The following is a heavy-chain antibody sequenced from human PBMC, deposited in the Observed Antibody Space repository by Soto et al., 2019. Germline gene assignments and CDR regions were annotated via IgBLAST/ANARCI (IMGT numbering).Heavy chain of an antibody. Sequence: QVQLVQSGAEVKKPGASVKVSCKVSGYSLSDLSMHWVRQAPGKGLEWMGGFDPEDGETIYAQKYQGRVTMTEDTSTDTAYMELSSLRFEDTAVYYCATQSNSWYRAGWGQGTLVTVSS. CDR2: FDPEDGET. CDR3: ATQSNSWYRAG. V-gene: IGHV1-24*01. CDR1: GYSLSDLS. J-gene: IGHJ4*02. D-gene: IGHD6-13*01.